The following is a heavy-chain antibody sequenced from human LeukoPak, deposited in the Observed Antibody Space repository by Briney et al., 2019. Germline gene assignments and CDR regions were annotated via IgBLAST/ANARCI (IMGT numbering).Heavy chain of an antibody. V-gene: IGHV1-8*03. CDR1: GYTFTSDD. D-gene: IGHD6-13*01. Sequence: GASVNVSCKASGYTFTSDDINWVRQAAGQGLEWMGWMNPNSGNTGYAQKFQGRVTITRNTSISTAYMELSSLRSEDTAVYYCARGYSSSWYSYTRNWFDPWGQGTLVTVSS. J-gene: IGHJ5*02. CDR2: MNPNSGNT. CDR3: ARGYSSSWYSYTRNWFDP.